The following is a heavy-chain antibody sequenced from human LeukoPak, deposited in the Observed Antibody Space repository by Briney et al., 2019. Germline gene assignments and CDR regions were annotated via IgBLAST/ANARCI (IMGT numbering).Heavy chain of an antibody. V-gene: IGHV3-7*01. J-gene: IGHJ4*02. CDR2: IGQDGSEK. CDR1: GFTFSAYW. Sequence: GGSLRLSCAASGFTFSAYWMSWVRQAPGKGLEWVANIGQDGSEKYYVDSVKGRFTISRDNAKNSLYLQMNSLRAEDTAVYYCAGHWNDLTYWGQGTLVTVSS. D-gene: IGHD1-1*01. CDR3: AGHWNDLTY.